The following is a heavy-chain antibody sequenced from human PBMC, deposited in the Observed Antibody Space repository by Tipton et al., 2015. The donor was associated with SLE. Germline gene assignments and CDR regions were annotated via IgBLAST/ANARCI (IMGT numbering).Heavy chain of an antibody. Sequence: QLVQSGAEVKKPGASVKVSCKASGYTFTSYDINWVRQATGQGLEWMGWMNPNSGNTGYAQKFQGRVTMTRDTSTSTVYMELSSLRSEDTAVYYCARVGYCSSTSCLGYWGQGTLVTVSS. CDR2: MNPNSGNT. CDR3: ARVGYCSSTSCLGY. J-gene: IGHJ4*02. V-gene: IGHV1-8*01. CDR1: GYTFTSYD. D-gene: IGHD2-2*01.